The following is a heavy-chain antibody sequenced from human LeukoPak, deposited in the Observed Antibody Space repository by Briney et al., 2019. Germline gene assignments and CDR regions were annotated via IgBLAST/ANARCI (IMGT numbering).Heavy chain of an antibody. Sequence: PGGSLRLSCAASEFVFSTYYMHWVRQAPGKGLEWVSSIRGESDYIYYRDSVKGRFTIPRDNAKNSLYLRMNRLRVEDTAVYFCVREHYDFFLDYWGQGTLVTVSS. D-gene: IGHD3-3*01. CDR2: IRGESDYI. CDR1: EFVFSTYY. CDR3: VREHYDFFLDY. J-gene: IGHJ4*02. V-gene: IGHV3-21*06.